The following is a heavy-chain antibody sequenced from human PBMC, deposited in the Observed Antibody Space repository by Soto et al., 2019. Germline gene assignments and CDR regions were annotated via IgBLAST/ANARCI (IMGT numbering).Heavy chain of an antibody. Sequence: GGSLRLSCAASGFTFSSYEMNWVRQAPGKGLEWVSYISSSGSTIYYADSVKGRFTISRDNAKNSLYLQMNSLRAEDTAVYYCARDSHEAYYYDSSGFIRREGVDYWGQGTLVTVSS. CDR1: GFTFSSYE. CDR3: ARDSHEAYYYDSSGFIRREGVDY. CDR2: ISSSGSTI. V-gene: IGHV3-48*03. D-gene: IGHD3-22*01. J-gene: IGHJ4*02.